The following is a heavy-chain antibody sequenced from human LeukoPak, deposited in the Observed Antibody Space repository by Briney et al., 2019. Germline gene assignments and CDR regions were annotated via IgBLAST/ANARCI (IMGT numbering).Heavy chain of an antibody. CDR3: ARAVAGQDAFDI. CDR2: TYYRSKWYN. D-gene: IGHD6-19*01. V-gene: IGHV6-1*01. Sequence: SQTLSLTCAISGDSVSSNSAAWNWIRQSPSRGLEWLGRTYYRSKWYNNYAIFVKSRITINSDTSKNQFSLQLNSVTAADTAVYYCARAVAGQDAFDIWGQGTMVTVSS. J-gene: IGHJ3*02. CDR1: GDSVSSNSAA.